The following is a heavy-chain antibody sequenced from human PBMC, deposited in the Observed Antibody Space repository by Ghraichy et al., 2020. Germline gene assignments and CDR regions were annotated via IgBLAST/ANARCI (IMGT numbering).Heavy chain of an antibody. D-gene: IGHD3-3*02. CDR1: GFTFSSFA. CDR2: ISDSGSNT. V-gene: IGHV3-23*01. J-gene: IGHJ6*02. CDR3: AKEPVRGAYFEWYNYHGMQV. Sequence: GGSLRLSCAASGFTFSSFAMSWVRQAPGKGLEWVSVISDSGSNTYYTDSVKGRFTISRDNSKNTLSLQMNSLRAEDTAVYYCAKEPVRGAYFEWYNYHGMQVWGQGTTVTVSS.